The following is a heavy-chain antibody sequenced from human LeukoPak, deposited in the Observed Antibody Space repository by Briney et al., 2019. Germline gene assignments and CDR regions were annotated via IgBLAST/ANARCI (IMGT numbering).Heavy chain of an antibody. D-gene: IGHD6-19*01. V-gene: IGHV4-59*01. CDR1: GGSISSYY. J-gene: IGHJ4*02. Sequence: SETLSLTCTVSGGSISSYYWSWIRQPPGKGLEWTGYIYYSGSTNYNPSLKSRVTISVDTSKNQFSLKLSSVTAADTAVYYCAKDPYRSGWYDYWGQGTLVTVSS. CDR2: IYYSGST. CDR3: AKDPYRSGWYDY.